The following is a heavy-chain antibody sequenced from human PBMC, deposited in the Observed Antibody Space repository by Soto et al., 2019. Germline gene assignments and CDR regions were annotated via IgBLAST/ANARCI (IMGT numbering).Heavy chain of an antibody. D-gene: IGHD2-15*01. CDR3: ARDPTTQGYCSGGSCYPRPLDY. V-gene: IGHV1-18*01. CDR1: GYTFTRYG. CDR2: ISAYNGNT. J-gene: IGHJ4*02. Sequence: ASVKVSCKASGYTFTRYGISWGRQAPGHGVEWMGWISAYNGNTNYAQKLQGRVTMTTDTSTSTAYMELRSLRSDDTAVYYCARDPTTQGYCSGGSCYPRPLDYWGQGTLVTVSS.